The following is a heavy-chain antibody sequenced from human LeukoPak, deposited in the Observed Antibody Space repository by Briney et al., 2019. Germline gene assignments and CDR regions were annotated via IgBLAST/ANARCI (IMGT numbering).Heavy chain of an antibody. J-gene: IGHJ5*02. CDR2: ISTNTGNP. Sequence: ASVKVSCKASGYTFTSYAMNWVRQAPGQGLEWMGWISTNTGNPTYAQGFTGRFVFSLDTSVCTAYLQISSLKAEDTAVYYCARAGCSSTSCCEAPYNWFDPWGQGTLVTVSS. CDR1: GYTFTSYA. CDR3: ARAGCSSTSCCEAPYNWFDP. D-gene: IGHD2-2*01. V-gene: IGHV7-4-1*02.